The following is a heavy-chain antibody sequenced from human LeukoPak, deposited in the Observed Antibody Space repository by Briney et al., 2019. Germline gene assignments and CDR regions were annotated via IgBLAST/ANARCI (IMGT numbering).Heavy chain of an antibody. CDR1: GFTFSRNG. Sequence: GGTLRLSCAASGFTFSRNGMTWVRQAPGKGLEWVSAISGSGGSTYYADSVKGRFTISRDNSKNTLYLQMNSLRAEDTAVYYCAKPIWFGELSRGEFDYWGQGTLVTVSS. V-gene: IGHV3-23*01. CDR3: AKPIWFGELSRGEFDY. J-gene: IGHJ4*02. CDR2: ISGSGGST. D-gene: IGHD3-10*01.